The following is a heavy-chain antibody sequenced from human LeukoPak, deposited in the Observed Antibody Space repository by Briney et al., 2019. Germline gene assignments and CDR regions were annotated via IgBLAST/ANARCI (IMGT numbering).Heavy chain of an antibody. J-gene: IGHJ4*02. CDR1: GFTFSSYG. CDR3: AKDPQPWYVRREGIDY. Sequence: GGSLRLSCAASGFTFSSYGMHWVRQAPGKGLEWVAFIRYDGSNKYYADSVKGRFTISRDNSKNTLYLQMNSLRAEDTAVYYCAKDPQPWYVRREGIDYWGQGTLVTVSS. V-gene: IGHV3-30*02. CDR2: IRYDGSNK. D-gene: IGHD6-13*01.